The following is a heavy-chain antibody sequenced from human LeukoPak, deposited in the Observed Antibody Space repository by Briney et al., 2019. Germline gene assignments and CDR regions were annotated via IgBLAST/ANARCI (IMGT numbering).Heavy chain of an antibody. V-gene: IGHV4-4*07. D-gene: IGHD6-13*01. CDR3: AREGPISIAADTPFDY. CDR1: GGSISSYY. J-gene: IGHJ4*02. CDR2: IYTSGST. Sequence: SETLSLTCTVSGGSISSYYWSWIRQPAGKGLEWIGRIYTSGSTNYNPSLKSRVTMSVDTSKNQFSLKLSSVTAADTAVYYCAREGPISIAADTPFDYWGRGTLVTVSS.